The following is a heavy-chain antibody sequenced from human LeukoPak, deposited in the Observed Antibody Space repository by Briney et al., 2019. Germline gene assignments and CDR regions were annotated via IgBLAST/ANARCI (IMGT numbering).Heavy chain of an antibody. CDR1: GGSTSSYY. CDR2: IYYSGST. V-gene: IGHV4-59*01. Sequence: SETLSLTCTVSGGSTSSYYWSWIRQPPGKGLEWIGYIYYSGSTNYNPSLKGRVTISVDTSKNQFSLKLSSVTAADTAVYYCARDPRGSTNWFDPWGQGTLVTVSS. J-gene: IGHJ5*02. CDR3: ARDPRGSTNWFDP. D-gene: IGHD3-10*01.